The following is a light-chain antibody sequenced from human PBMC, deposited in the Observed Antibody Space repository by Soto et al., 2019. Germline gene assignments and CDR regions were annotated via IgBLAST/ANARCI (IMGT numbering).Light chain of an antibody. CDR3: PHSYRFSWT. Sequence: DIQMTQSPSTLSAYIGDKVTITCRASQSIDRWLACYQQKPGRAPKVLIYDVSNLEKVVPPRFRGSGFGTEFTLTISSLKPDDVAIYYCPHSYRFSWTFGQGTKVEI. V-gene: IGKV1-5*01. CDR2: DVS. CDR1: QSIDRW. J-gene: IGKJ1*01.